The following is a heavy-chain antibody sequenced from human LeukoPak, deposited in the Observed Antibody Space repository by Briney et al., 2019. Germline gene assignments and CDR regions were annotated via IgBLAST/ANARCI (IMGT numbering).Heavy chain of an antibody. J-gene: IGHJ6*02. V-gene: IGHV1-18*01. CDR3: AREYCSGGSCWHYYYYGMDV. CDR1: GYTFTSYG. CDR2: ISAYNSNT. Sequence: ASVKVSCKASGYTFTSYGISWVRQAPGQGLEWMGWISAYNSNTNYAQKLQGRVTMTTDTSTSTAYMELRRLRSDDTAVYYCAREYCSGGSCWHYYYYGMDVWGQGTTVTVSS. D-gene: IGHD2-15*01.